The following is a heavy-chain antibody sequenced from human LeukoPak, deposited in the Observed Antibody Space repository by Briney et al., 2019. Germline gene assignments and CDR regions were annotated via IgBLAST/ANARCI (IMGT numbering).Heavy chain of an antibody. J-gene: IGHJ5*02. CDR2: IKQDGSEK. D-gene: IGHD3-22*01. CDR3: ARRITMITDHWFDP. Sequence: PGGSLRLSCAASGFTFSSYWMSWVRQAPGKGLEWVANIKQDGSEKYYVDSVKGRFTISRDNAKNSLYPQMNSLRAEDTAVYYCARRITMITDHWFDPWGQGTLVTVSS. V-gene: IGHV3-7*01. CDR1: GFTFSSYW.